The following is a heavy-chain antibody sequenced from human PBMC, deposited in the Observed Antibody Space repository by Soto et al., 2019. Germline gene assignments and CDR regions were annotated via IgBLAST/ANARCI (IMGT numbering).Heavy chain of an antibody. CDR2: ISSGSSTI. Sequence: HVQLVESGGGLVKPGGSLRLSCEAAGFRFNDYYMTWIRQAPGKGLEWVSYISSGSSTIYYAHSVKGRFTISRDNAKNSLYLHMNSLRAEDTDVYYCATNSGALAARFPYYFDYCGQGTLVTVSS. CDR1: GFRFNDYY. V-gene: IGHV3-11*01. D-gene: IGHD6-19*01. J-gene: IGHJ4*02. CDR3: ATNSGALAARFPYYFDY.